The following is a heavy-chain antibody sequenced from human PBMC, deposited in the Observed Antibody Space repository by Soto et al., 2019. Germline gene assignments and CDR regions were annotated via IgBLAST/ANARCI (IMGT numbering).Heavy chain of an antibody. CDR3: ARGRSNHYGSSPPPRFDP. CDR2: IGTLRDT. Sequence: EVQLVESGGGLVQPGGSLRLSCAASGFIFSTYDMHWVRQATGKGLEWVSAIGTLRDTYYRDSVKGRCTIPRENARNSVYLQMTSLRAGDTAVYYCARGRSNHYGSSPPPRFDPWGRGTLVTVSS. D-gene: IGHD3-10*01. V-gene: IGHV3-13*01. CDR1: GFIFSTYD. J-gene: IGHJ5*02.